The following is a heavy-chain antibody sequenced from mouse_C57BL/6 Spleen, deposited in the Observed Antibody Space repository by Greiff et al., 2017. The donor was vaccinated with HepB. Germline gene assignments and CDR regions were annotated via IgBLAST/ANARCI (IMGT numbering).Heavy chain of an antibody. D-gene: IGHD2-13*01. CDR2: IYPGSGNT. Sequence: VKLMESGAELVRPGASVKLSCKASGYTFTDYYINWVKQRPGQGLEWIARIYPGSGNTYYNEKFKGKATLTAEKSSSTAYMQLSSLTSEDSAVYFCASDYFYYFDYWGQGTTLTVSS. V-gene: IGHV1-76*01. J-gene: IGHJ2*01. CDR3: ASDYFYYFDY. CDR1: GYTFTDYY.